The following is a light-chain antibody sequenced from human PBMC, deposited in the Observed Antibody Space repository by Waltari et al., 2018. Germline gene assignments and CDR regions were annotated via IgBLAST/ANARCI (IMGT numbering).Light chain of an antibody. CDR1: QSVSSSY. J-gene: IGKJ2*01. V-gene: IGKV3-20*01. CDR2: AAS. CDR3: QHYGSSPPVT. Sequence: EILLTQSPGTLSLSPEARAPHSCRVSQSVSSSYLSWYQQKPGQAPRLLIYAASSRATGIPDRFRGSGSGTDFTLTISRLEPGDFAVYYCQHYGSSPPVTFGQGTKLEI.